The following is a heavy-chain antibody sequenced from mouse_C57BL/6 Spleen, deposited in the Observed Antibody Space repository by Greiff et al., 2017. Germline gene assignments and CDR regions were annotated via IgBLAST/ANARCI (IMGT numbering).Heavy chain of an antibody. J-gene: IGHJ1*03. Sequence: DVKLVESGGDLVKPGGSLKLSCAASGFTFSSYGMSWVRQTPDKRLEWVATISSGGSYTYYPDSVKGRFTISRDNAKNTLYLQMSSLKSEDTAMYYCARGGGITILDVWGTGTTVTVSS. CDR1: GFTFSSYG. V-gene: IGHV5-6*02. D-gene: IGHD1-1*02. CDR2: ISSGGSYT. CDR3: ARGGGITILDV.